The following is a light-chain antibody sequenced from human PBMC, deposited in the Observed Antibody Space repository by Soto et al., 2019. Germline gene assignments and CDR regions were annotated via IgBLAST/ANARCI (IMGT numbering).Light chain of an antibody. Sequence: QSALTQPASLSGSPGQSITISCTGTSSDIGAYDYVSWFQQHPGKAPKLMISEVNNRPSGVSSRFSGSKSGNTAYLTISGLQVEDEAEYFCLSFTTTSTHVFGTGTKVTVL. CDR2: EVN. V-gene: IGLV2-14*01. CDR1: SSDIGAYDY. CDR3: LSFTTTSTHV. J-gene: IGLJ1*01.